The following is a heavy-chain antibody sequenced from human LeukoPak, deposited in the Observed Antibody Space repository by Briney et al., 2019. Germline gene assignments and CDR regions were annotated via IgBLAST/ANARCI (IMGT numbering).Heavy chain of an antibody. Sequence: ASVTVSCKASGYTFTSYYMHWVRQAPGQGLEWMGIINPSGGSTSYAQKFQGRVTMTRDTSTSTVYMELSSLRSEDTAVYYCARASPRYYYDSSGYYQTFDYWGQGTLVTVSS. V-gene: IGHV1-46*01. CDR1: GYTFTSYY. CDR3: ARASPRYYYDSSGYYQTFDY. J-gene: IGHJ4*02. CDR2: INPSGGST. D-gene: IGHD3-22*01.